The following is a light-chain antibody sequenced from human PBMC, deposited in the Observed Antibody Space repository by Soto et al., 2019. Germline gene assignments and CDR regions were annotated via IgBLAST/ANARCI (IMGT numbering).Light chain of an antibody. CDR3: QQYHSWPPLFT. J-gene: IGKJ3*01. CDR2: GAS. V-gene: IGKV3-15*01. CDR1: QSVSSN. Sequence: EIVLTQSPATLSVSPGERATLSCRASQSVSSNLAWYQQRPGQAPRLLIYGASTRATGFPATISGSGSETEFTLTISSRQYEDVSVYYCQQYHSWPPLFTFGPGTKVDSK.